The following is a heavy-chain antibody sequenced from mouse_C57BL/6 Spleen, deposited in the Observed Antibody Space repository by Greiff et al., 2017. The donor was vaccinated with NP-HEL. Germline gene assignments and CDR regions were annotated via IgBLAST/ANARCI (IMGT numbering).Heavy chain of an antibody. D-gene: IGHD1-1*01. CDR1: GYTFTSYW. CDR3: ARDYYGSSPYAMDY. J-gene: IGHJ4*01. Sequence: QVQLKQPGAELVKPGASVKLSCKASGYTFTSYWMHWVKQRPGQGLAWIGMIHPNSGSTNYNEKFKSKATLTVDKSSSTAYMQLSSLTSEDSAVYYCARDYYGSSPYAMDYWGQGTSVTVSS. CDR2: IHPNSGST. V-gene: IGHV1-64*01.